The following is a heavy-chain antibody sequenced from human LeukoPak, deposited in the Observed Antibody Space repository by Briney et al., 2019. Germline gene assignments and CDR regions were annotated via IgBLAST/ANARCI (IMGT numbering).Heavy chain of an antibody. CDR3: ARSKDDDILTGYLARPGFDY. Sequence: PGGSLRLSCAASGFTFSSYSMNWVRQAPGKGLEWVSYISSSSSTIYYADSVKGRFTISRDNAKNSLYLQMNSLRAEDTALYYCARSKDDDILTGYLARPGFDYWGQGTLVTVSS. J-gene: IGHJ4*02. CDR1: GFTFSSYS. CDR2: ISSSSSTI. V-gene: IGHV3-48*01. D-gene: IGHD3-9*01.